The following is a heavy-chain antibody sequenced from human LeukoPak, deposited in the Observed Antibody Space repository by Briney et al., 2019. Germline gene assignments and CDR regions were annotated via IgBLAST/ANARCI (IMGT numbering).Heavy chain of an antibody. CDR2: ISGSGGST. D-gene: IGHD5-18*01. V-gene: IGHV3-23*01. J-gene: IGHJ4*02. Sequence: GGSLRLSCAASGFTFSSYAMSWVRQAPGKGREWVSAISGSGGSTYYADSVKGRFTISRDNSKNTLYLQMNRLRAEDTAVYYCAKDPNTAMASYFDYWGQGTLVTVSS. CDR1: GFTFSSYA. CDR3: AKDPNTAMASYFDY.